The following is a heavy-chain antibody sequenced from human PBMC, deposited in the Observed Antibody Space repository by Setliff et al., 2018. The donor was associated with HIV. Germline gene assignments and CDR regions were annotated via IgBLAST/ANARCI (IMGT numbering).Heavy chain of an antibody. CDR3: ARDNVRGPTNAMDV. CDR2: IIPIFGTA. D-gene: IGHD3-10*01. Sequence: SVKVSCKASGGTFSSYAISWVRQAPGQGLEWMGGIIPIFGTANYAQKFQGRVSMTTDISTNTAYMELRSLRSDDTAVYYCARDNVRGPTNAMDVWGQGTTVTVSS. V-gene: IGHV1-69*05. J-gene: IGHJ6*02. CDR1: GGTFSSYA.